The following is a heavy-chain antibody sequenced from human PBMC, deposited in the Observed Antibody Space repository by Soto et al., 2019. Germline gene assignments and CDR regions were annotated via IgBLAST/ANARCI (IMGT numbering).Heavy chain of an antibody. J-gene: IGHJ5*02. CDR1: GYTFTSYG. Sequence: GASVKVSCKASGYTFTSYGISWVRQAPGQGLEWMGWISAYNGNTNYAQKLQGRVTMTTDTSTSTAYMELRSLRSDDTAVYYCARVLWFGELLSNWFDPWGQGTLLTVSS. CDR2: ISAYNGNT. D-gene: IGHD3-10*01. V-gene: IGHV1-18*01. CDR3: ARVLWFGELLSNWFDP.